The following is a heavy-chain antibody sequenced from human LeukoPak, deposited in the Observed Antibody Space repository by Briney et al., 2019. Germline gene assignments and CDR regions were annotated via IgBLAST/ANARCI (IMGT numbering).Heavy chain of an antibody. CDR1: DYTFTNYG. J-gene: IGHJ6*03. V-gene: IGHV1-18*01. CDR3: ARRSYYYYYMDV. Sequence: GSVKVSCKASDYTFTNYGISWVRQAPGQGLEWMGWISGYNGNTKYAQNFQGRVTMTTDTSTSTAYMELRSLRSDDTAVYYCARRSYYYYYMDVWGKGTTVTVSS. CDR2: ISGYNGNT.